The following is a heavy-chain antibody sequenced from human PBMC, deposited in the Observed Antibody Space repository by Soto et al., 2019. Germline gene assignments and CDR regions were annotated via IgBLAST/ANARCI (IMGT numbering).Heavy chain of an antibody. Sequence: GGSLRLSCAVSGFTVSSNYMNWVRQAPGKGLEWVSFIYSGGNTYYADSMKGRFTISRDNSKNMLYLQMNSLRVEDTAVYYCEREVRVRGFAFDIWGQGTMVTVSS. D-gene: IGHD3-3*01. CDR2: IYSGGNT. V-gene: IGHV3-66*01. J-gene: IGHJ3*02. CDR3: EREVRVRGFAFDI. CDR1: GFTVSSNY.